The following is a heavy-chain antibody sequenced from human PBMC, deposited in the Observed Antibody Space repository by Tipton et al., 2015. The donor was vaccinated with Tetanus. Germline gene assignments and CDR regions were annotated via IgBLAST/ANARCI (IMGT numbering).Heavy chain of an antibody. V-gene: IGHV3-30*14. CDR1: GFTFSTYP. D-gene: IGHD1-1*01. CDR2: ISYNGAIK. J-gene: IGHJ5*02. CDR3: VQDLAGTKTS. Sequence: QLVQSGGGVVQPGRSLRLSCAASGFTFSTYPMHWVRQAPGKGLEWVAFISYNGAIKFYADSVKGRFTISRDNSKTTLFLQMDGLRAEDTAVFYCVQDLAGTKTSWGQGTLVIVSS.